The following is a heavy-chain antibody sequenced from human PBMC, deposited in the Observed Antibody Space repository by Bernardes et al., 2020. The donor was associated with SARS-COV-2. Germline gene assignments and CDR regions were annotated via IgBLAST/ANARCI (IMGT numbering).Heavy chain of an antibody. V-gene: IGHV1-69*13. CDR3: ASNYLVGLAYYYYGMDV. D-gene: IGHD3-10*01. CDR2: IIPIFGTA. CDR1: GGTFSSYA. J-gene: IGHJ6*02. Sequence: SVKVTCKASGGTFSSYAISWVRQAPGQGLEWMGRIIPIFGTANYAQKFQGRVTITADESTSTAYMELSSLRSEDMAVYYCASNYLVGLAYYYYGMDVWGQGTTVTVSS.